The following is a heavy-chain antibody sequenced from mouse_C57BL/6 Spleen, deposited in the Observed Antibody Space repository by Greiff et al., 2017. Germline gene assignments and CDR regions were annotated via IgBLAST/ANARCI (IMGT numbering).Heavy chain of an antibody. V-gene: IGHV5-6*01. CDR1: GFTFSSYG. CDR2: ISSGGSYT. CDR3: ARHSVNYFDY. D-gene: IGHD1-1*01. Sequence: EVKLMESGGDLVKPGGSLKLSCAASGFTFSSYGMSWVRQTPDKRLEWVVTISSGGSYTYYPDSVKGRFTISRDNAKNTLYLQMSSLQSEDTAMYYCARHSVNYFDYWGQGTTLTVSS. J-gene: IGHJ2*01.